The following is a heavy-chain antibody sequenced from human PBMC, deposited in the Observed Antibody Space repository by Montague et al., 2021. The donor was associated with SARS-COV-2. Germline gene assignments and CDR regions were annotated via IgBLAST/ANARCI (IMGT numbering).Heavy chain of an antibody. Sequence: SLRLSCAASGFTFGTYAMTWVRQLPGKGLEWVSSMPGSASSSYYGDSMKGRFTISRDNSKNTLYLQMNNLRGEDTALYFCARNKGASAVTYFWYFGLWGQGTPVTVSS. V-gene: IGHV3-23*05. J-gene: IGHJ2*01. CDR1: GFTFGTYA. D-gene: IGHD4-17*01. CDR3: ARNKGASAVTYFWYFGL. CDR2: MPGSASSS.